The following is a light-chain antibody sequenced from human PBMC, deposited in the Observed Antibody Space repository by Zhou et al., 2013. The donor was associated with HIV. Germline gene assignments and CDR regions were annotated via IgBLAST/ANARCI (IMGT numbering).Light chain of an antibody. V-gene: IGKV1-9*01. Sequence: DIQLTQSPSLLSASVGDRVTITCRASRGISSYLAWYQQKLGKAPKLLIYAASTLQSGVPSRFSGSGSGTEFTLTISSLQPEDFGTYYCQQCNSYPYTFGQGTKLEIK. CDR2: AAS. CDR1: RGISSY. CDR3: QQCNSYPYT. J-gene: IGKJ2*01.